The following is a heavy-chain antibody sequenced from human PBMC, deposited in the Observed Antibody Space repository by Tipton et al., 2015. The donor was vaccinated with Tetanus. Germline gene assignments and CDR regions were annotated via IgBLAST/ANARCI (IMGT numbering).Heavy chain of an antibody. CDR3: ARWIGVIPVSGNDAFDV. CDR1: GGSLSDYY. J-gene: IGHJ3*01. D-gene: IGHD3-16*01. V-gene: IGHV4-34*01. CDR2: INEGGST. Sequence: TLSLTCAVSGGSLSDYYWSWIRQSPGKGLEWIGEINEGGSTNYNPSLESRVSISVDTSKHRFSLKVNSVIAADTATYYCARWIGVIPVSGNDAFDVWGPVAMVTVSS.